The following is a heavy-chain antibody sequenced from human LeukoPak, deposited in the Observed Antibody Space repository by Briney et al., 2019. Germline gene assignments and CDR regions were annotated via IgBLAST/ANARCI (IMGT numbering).Heavy chain of an antibody. CDR2: IKKDGSEK. J-gene: IGHJ4*02. Sequence: GGALRLSCAASGFTFSKNLMSWVRQAPGKGRGWVDNIKKDGSEKSNVGSLRGGFTIPRDNAKNSLYLEMNSLRAEDTAVYYCAKGGGYGSGDWGQGTLVSVS. CDR1: GFTFSKNL. V-gene: IGHV3-7*04. D-gene: IGHD3-10*01. CDR3: AKGGGYGSGD.